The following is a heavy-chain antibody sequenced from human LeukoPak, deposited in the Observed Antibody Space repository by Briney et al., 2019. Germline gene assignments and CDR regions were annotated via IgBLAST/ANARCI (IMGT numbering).Heavy chain of an antibody. CDR2: INPSGGST. V-gene: IGHV1-46*01. J-gene: IGHJ6*02. D-gene: IGHD2-8*01. CDR3: AREDVVLVDAVRYYYYGMGV. CDR1: GYNFLSYY. Sequence: ASVQVSRKACGYNFLSYYMHWVRQAPGQGLEWMGIINPSGGSTSYAQKFQDRVTMTRDTSASTVYMELSSLKSEDTAVYYCAREDVVLVDAVRYYYYGMGVWGQGTTVTVS.